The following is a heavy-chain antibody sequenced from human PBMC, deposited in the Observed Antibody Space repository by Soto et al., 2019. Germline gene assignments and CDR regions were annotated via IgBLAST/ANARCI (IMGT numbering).Heavy chain of an antibody. CDR2: ITPFSGDV. J-gene: IGHJ4*01. Sequence: SVKVSCKALGNTFTYRYLHWVRQAPGQALEWMGWITPFSGDVHYAQKFQERVTITRDRSINTAYMRMSSLRSEDTAMYYCASGGAGSGPFTWELPDHWG. D-gene: IGHD1-26*01. CDR1: GNTFTYRY. CDR3: ASGGAGSGPFTWELPDH. V-gene: IGHV1-45*02.